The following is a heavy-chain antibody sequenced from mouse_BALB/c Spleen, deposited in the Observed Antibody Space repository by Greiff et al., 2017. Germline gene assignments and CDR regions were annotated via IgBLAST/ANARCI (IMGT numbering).Heavy chain of an antibody. CDR3: ARHYGARYYAMDY. V-gene: IGHV5-12-1*01. CDR2: ISSGGGST. CDR1: GFAFSSYD. J-gene: IGHJ4*01. Sequence: EVKLMESGGGLVKPGGSLKLSCAASGFAFSSYDMSWVRQTPEKRLEWVAYISSGGGSTYYPDTVKGRFTISRDNAKNTLYLQMSSLKSEDTAMYYCARHYGARYYAMDYWGQGTSVTVSS. D-gene: IGHD1-1*02.